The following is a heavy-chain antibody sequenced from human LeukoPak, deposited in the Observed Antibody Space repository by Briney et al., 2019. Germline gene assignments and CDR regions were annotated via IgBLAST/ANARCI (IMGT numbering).Heavy chain of an antibody. D-gene: IGHD6-19*01. Sequence: GRSLRLSCAASGFTFSSYGMHWVRQAPGKGLEWVAVISYDGSNKYYADSVKGRFTISRDNSKSMVFLQMNSLSAEDTAVYYCARTREQWQVLDYWGQGTLVTVSS. CDR1: GFTFSSYG. V-gene: IGHV3-30*03. CDR2: ISYDGSNK. CDR3: ARTREQWQVLDY. J-gene: IGHJ4*02.